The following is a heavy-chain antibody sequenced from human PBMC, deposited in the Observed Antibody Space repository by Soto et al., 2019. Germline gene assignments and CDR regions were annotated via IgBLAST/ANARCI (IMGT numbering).Heavy chain of an antibody. D-gene: IGHD1-1*01. CDR3: ATTIWTHKWFDP. Sequence: QVQLQQWGAGLLKSSETLSLTCAVYGGSFSGYFWSWIRQPPGKGLEWIGEINHSGSANYNPSLKRRVTISVDTSKNQFSLQLTAVTAADTAMYYCATTIWTHKWFDPWGQGTLVTVSS. CDR1: GGSFSGYF. J-gene: IGHJ5*02. CDR2: INHSGSA. V-gene: IGHV4-34*01.